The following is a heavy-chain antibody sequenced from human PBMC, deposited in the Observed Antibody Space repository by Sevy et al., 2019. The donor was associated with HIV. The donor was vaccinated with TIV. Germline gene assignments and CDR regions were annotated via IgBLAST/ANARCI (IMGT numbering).Heavy chain of an antibody. D-gene: IGHD3-22*01. V-gene: IGHV5-51*01. CDR3: ATSRSGYFDSSGYYIY. J-gene: IGHJ4*02. CDR1: GYSFTSHW. Sequence: GESLKISCEGSGYSFTSHWIGWVRHMPGKGLEWMGIMYPDDSETRYSPSFQGQVTFSADKSISTAYLQWSSLKASDTAMYYCATSRSGYFDSSGYYIYWGQGTMVTVSS. CDR2: MYPDDSET.